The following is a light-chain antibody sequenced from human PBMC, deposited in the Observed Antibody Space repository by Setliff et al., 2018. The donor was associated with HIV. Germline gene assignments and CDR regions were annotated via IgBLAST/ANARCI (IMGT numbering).Light chain of an antibody. CDR3: QQYVNLPIT. J-gene: IGKJ5*01. V-gene: IGKV3D-20*01. Sequence: EIVLTQSPGTLSLSPGERVTLSCRASQSFDSPYLAWYQQKPGLAPRLLLYDASSRATGIPDRFSGSGSGTDFTLTISRLEPEDVAVYYCQQYVNLPITFGQGTRLEIK. CDR1: QSFDSPY. CDR2: DAS.